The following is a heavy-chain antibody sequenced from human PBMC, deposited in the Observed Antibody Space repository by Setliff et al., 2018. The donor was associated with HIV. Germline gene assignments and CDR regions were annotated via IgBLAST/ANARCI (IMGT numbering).Heavy chain of an antibody. Sequence: PSETLSLTCTVSGGSISSRSYYWGWIRQPPGKGLEWIGSIFYSGSTYYNPSLKSRVTIPLDTSKNQFSLKLSSVTAADTAVYYCARSKTYYDFWGGYYTHDAFKIWGQGTMVTVSS. CDR2: IFYSGST. CDR3: ARSKTYYDFWGGYYTHDAFKI. CDR1: GGSISSRSYY. V-gene: IGHV4-39*01. D-gene: IGHD3-3*01. J-gene: IGHJ3*02.